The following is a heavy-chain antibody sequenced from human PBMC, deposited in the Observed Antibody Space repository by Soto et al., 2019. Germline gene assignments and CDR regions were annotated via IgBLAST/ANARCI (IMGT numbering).Heavy chain of an antibody. CDR1: GGTFSSYA. D-gene: IGHD1-1*01. V-gene: IGHV1-69*13. Sequence: SVKVSCKASGGTFSSYAISWVRQAPGQGLEWMGGIIPIFGTANYAQKFQGRVTITADESTSTAYMELSSLRSEDTAVYYCAGPPEPTRIYYYYGMDVWGQGTTVTVSS. CDR3: AGPPEPTRIYYYYGMDV. CDR2: IIPIFGTA. J-gene: IGHJ6*02.